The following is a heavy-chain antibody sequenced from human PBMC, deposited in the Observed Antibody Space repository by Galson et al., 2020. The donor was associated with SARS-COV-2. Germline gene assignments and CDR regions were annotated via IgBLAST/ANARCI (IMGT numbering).Heavy chain of an antibody. CDR1: GGSISSSSYY. CDR2: IYYSGST. D-gene: IGHD6-19*01. CDR3: ATSVAGADDAFDI. J-gene: IGHJ3*02. Sequence: SETLSLTCTVSGGSISSSSYYWGWIRQPPGKGLEWIGSIYYSGSTYYNPSLKSRVTISVDTSKNQFSLKLSSVTAADTAVYYCATSVAGADDAFDIWGQVTMVTVSS. V-gene: IGHV4-39*01.